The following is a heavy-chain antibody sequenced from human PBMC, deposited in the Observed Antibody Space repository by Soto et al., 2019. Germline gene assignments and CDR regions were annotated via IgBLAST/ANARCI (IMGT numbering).Heavy chain of an antibody. CDR3: ARDRAKKSRSVVVVAATNYYYGMDV. CDR2: ISSSSTI. Sequence: GGSLRLSCAASGFTFSSYSMNWVRQAPGKGLEWVSYISSSSTIYYADSVKGRFTISRDNAKNSLYLQMNSLRDEDTAVYYCARDRAKKSRSVVVVAATNYYYGMDVWGQGTTVTVSS. J-gene: IGHJ6*02. V-gene: IGHV3-48*02. CDR1: GFTFSSYS. D-gene: IGHD2-15*01.